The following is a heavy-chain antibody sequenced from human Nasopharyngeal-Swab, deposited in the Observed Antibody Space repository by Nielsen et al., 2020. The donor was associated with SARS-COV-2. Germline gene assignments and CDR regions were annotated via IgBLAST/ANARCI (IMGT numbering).Heavy chain of an antibody. CDR3: ARVSGNYYRRFGMAV. CDR2: TYHRSKWYF. J-gene: IGHJ6*02. V-gene: IGHV6-1*01. Sequence: SQTLSLTCAITGDSVSGDSVSWNWIRQSPSRGLEWLGRTYHRSKWYFDYTVSVKSRITINADTSKNQFSLQLNSVTPEDTAVYYCARVSGNYYRRFGMAVWGQGTTVTVSS. CDR1: GDSVSGDSVS. D-gene: IGHD1-26*01.